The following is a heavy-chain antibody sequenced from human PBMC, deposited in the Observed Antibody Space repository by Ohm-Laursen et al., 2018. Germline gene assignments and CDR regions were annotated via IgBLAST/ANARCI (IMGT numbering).Heavy chain of an antibody. CDR2: ISGSGADT. CDR3: AKDFTMVRDYYFDY. J-gene: IGHJ4*02. D-gene: IGHD3-10*01. Sequence: SLRLSCAASGFTFSSYAMSWVRQAPGKGLEWVSAISGSGADTYYADSVKGRFTISRDNSKNTLYLQMNSLGAEDTAVYYCAKDFTMVRDYYFDYWGQGTLVTVSS. V-gene: IGHV3-23*01. CDR1: GFTFSSYA.